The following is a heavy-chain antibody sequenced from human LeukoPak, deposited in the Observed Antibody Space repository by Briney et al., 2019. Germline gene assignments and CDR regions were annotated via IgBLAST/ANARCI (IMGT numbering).Heavy chain of an antibody. J-gene: IGHJ4*02. CDR3: ATVTRDGYKFGLDY. Sequence: ASVTLSFTVSGYTLTELSMHWVRQAHGKGLELKGGFDLEDGETIYAQKFQGRVTMTEDTSTDKAYMELSSLRSEDTAVYYCATVTRDGYKFGLDYWGQGTLVTVSS. D-gene: IGHD5-24*01. CDR2: FDLEDGET. V-gene: IGHV1-24*01. CDR1: GYTLTELS.